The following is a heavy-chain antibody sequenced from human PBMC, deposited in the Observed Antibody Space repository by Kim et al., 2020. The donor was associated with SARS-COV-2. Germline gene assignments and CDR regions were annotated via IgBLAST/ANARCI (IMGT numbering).Heavy chain of an antibody. J-gene: IGHJ6*02. V-gene: IGHV3-30*18. D-gene: IGHD6-13*01. CDR2: ISYDGSNK. CDR3: AKSGSGYSSSWSTLNYYYYGVDV. CDR1: GFTFSSYG. Sequence: GGSLRLSCAASGFTFSSYGMHWVRQAPGKGLEWVAVISYDGSNKYYADSVKGRFTISRDNSKNTLYLQMNSLRAEDTAVYYCAKSGSGYSSSWSTLNYYYYGVDVWGQGTTVTVSS.